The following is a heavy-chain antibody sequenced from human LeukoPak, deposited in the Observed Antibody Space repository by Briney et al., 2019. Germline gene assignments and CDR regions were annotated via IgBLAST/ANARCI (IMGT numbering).Heavy chain of an antibody. D-gene: IGHD2-21*02. V-gene: IGHV1-2*02. CDR2: INPNSGGT. CDR3: ARVYCGGDCLIDY. CDR1: GYTFTGYY. Sequence: ASVKVSCKASGYTFTGYYMHWVRQAPGQGLEWMGWINPNSGGTNYAQKFQGRVTMTRDTSISTAYMELSRLRSEDTAVYYCARVYCGGDCLIDYWGQGTLVTVSS. J-gene: IGHJ4*02.